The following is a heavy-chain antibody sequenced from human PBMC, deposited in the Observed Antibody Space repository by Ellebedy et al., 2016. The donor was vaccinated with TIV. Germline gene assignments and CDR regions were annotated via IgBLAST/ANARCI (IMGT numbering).Heavy chain of an antibody. CDR3: ARGASRWLQLRYYFDY. D-gene: IGHD5-24*01. Sequence: GGSLRLSCSASGFTFSTYAMHWVRQAPGKGLEWVAVISYDGSYKYYADSVKGRFTISRDNSKNTLYLQMNSLRAEDTAVYYCARGASRWLQLRYYFDYWGQGTRVTVSS. CDR2: ISYDGSYK. V-gene: IGHV3-30*04. J-gene: IGHJ4*02. CDR1: GFTFSTYA.